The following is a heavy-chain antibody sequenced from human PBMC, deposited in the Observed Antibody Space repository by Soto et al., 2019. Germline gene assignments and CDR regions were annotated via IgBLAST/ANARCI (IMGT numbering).Heavy chain of an antibody. V-gene: IGHV3-30-3*01. CDR2: ISYDGSNK. J-gene: IGHJ4*01. CDR1: GFTFSRYA. Sequence: QVQLVESGGGVVQPGRSLRLSCAASGFTFSRYAMHWVRQAPGKGLEWVAVISYDGSNKYYADSVMGRFTISRDNSKNTLYLQLNSLRAADTAVYYCAREMEPGVLRVNLFDYWGHGTLVTVSS. CDR3: AREMEPGVLRVNLFDY. D-gene: IGHD3-3*01.